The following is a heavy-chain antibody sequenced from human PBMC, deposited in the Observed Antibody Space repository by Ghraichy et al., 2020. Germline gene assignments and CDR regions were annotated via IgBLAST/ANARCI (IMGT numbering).Heavy chain of an antibody. J-gene: IGHJ4*02. Sequence: GGSLRLSCAASGFTFSSYSMNWVRQAPGKGLEWVSSISSSSSYIYYADSVKGRFTISRDNAKNSLYLQMNSLRAEDTAVYYCARDPRGRIVHDSSGYYYDYWGQGTLVTVSS. CDR3: ARDPRGRIVHDSSGYYYDY. D-gene: IGHD3-22*01. CDR2: ISSSSSYI. V-gene: IGHV3-21*01. CDR1: GFTFSSYS.